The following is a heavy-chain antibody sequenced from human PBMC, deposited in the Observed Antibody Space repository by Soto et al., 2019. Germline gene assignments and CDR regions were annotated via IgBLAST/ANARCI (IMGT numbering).Heavy chain of an antibody. CDR2: IYYSGST. J-gene: IGHJ6*02. D-gene: IGHD6-13*01. CDR3: AIIAAPGIINCYCGMEV. CDR1: GGSISSSSYY. Sequence: PSETLASTCTVSGGSISSSSYYWGWIRQPPVKVLEWIGSIYYSGSTYYNPSLKSRVTISVDKSKNQFSLKLSSVTAAETAVYYVAIIAAPGIINCYCGMEVWGQGTTVTDS. V-gene: IGHV4-39*01.